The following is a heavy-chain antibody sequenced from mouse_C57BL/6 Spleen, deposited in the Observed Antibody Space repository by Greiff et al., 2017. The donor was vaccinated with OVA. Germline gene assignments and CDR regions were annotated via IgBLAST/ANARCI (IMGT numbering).Heavy chain of an antibody. Sequence: EVQLVESGPGLVKPSQSLSLTCSVTGYSITSGYYWNWIRQFPGNKLEWMGYISYDGSNNYNPSLKNRISITRDTSKNQFFLKLNSVTTEDTATYYCAGLRDYYAMDYWGQGTSVTVSS. CDR3: AGLRDYYAMDY. V-gene: IGHV3-6*01. D-gene: IGHD2-4*01. CDR1: GYSITSGYY. J-gene: IGHJ4*01. CDR2: ISYDGSN.